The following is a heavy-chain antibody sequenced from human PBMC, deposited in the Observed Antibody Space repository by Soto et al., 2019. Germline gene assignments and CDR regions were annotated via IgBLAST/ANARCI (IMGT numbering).Heavy chain of an antibody. CDR2: INPNSGGT. D-gene: IGHD3-22*01. V-gene: IGHV1-2*02. Sequence: ASVKVSCKASVYTFTGYYMHWVRQAPGQGLEWMGWINPNSGGTNYAQKFQGRVTMTRDTSISTAYMELSRLRSDDTAVYYCARVGDSSGYYLNWFDPWGQGTLVTVS. J-gene: IGHJ5*02. CDR3: ARVGDSSGYYLNWFDP. CDR1: VYTFTGYY.